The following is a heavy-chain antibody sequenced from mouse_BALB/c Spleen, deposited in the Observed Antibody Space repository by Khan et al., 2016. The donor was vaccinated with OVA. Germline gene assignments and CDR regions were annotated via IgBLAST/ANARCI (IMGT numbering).Heavy chain of an antibody. CDR3: ARNRGHDYFDY. CDR1: GFSLTRHG. Sequence: QVQLKESGPGLVAPSQSLSITCTVSGFSLTRHGIHWVRQPPGKGLEWLGIIWAGGSTNYNSALMSRLSITKDSSKSQVFLKMNSLQTDDTAIYYCARNRGHDYFDYWGQGTTLTVSS. D-gene: IGHD3-1*01. CDR2: IWAGGST. V-gene: IGHV2-9*02. J-gene: IGHJ2*01.